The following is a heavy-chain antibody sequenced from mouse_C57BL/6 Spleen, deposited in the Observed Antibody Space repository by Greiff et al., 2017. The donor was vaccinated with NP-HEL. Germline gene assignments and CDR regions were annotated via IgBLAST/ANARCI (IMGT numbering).Heavy chain of an antibody. J-gene: IGHJ2*01. Sequence: QVQLQQSDAELVKPGASVKISSKVSGYTFTDHTIHWMKQRPEQGLEWIGYIYPRDGSTKYNEKFKGKATLTADKSSSTAYMQLNSLTSEDSAVYFCSRNYGIVRSYYFDDWGQGTTLTVSS. V-gene: IGHV1-78*01. CDR3: SRNYGIVRSYYFDD. CDR1: GYTFTDHT. D-gene: IGHD2-1*01. CDR2: IYPRDGST.